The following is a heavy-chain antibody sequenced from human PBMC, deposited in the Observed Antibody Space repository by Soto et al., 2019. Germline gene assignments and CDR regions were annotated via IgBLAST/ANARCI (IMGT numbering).Heavy chain of an antibody. CDR2: IYAGGGTR. D-gene: IGHD3-10*01. Sequence: EVQLLESGGNLVQPGGSLRLSCAASGFTFSDYAMSWVRQAPGKGLEWVSAIYAGGGTRHYADSVKGRFIISRDNSKNTLFLEMNSLTAEDTALYFCAKDLIRGDGYVDFDHWGQGTLVTVSS. CDR3: AKDLIRGDGYVDFDH. CDR1: GFTFSDYA. V-gene: IGHV3-23*01. J-gene: IGHJ4*02.